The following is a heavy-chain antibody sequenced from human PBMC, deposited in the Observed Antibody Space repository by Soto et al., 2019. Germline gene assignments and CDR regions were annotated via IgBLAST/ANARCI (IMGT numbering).Heavy chain of an antibody. J-gene: IGHJ4*02. CDR1: GGTFSSYA. V-gene: IGHV1-69*13. CDR2: IIPIFGTA. Sequence: SVKVSCKASGGTFSSYAISWVRQAPGQGLEWMGGIIPIFGTANYAQKFQGRVTITADESTSTAYMELRSLRSEDTAVYYCARGDVDTNYYFDYWGQGTLVTVSS. CDR3: ARGDVDTNYYFDY. D-gene: IGHD5-18*01.